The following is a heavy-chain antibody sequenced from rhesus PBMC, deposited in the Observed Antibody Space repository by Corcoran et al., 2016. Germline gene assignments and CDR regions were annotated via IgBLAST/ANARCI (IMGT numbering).Heavy chain of an antibody. CDR2: IEGNMAGT. CDR1: GGSISGSY. V-gene: IGHV4-81*01. Sequence: QVQLQESGAGLVKHSETLSLTCAVSGGSISGSYWSWIRPPPGKGLEWIGNIEGNMAGTNYNPSLYSRVTISKNTSQYQFTLKLGSGTAADTAVYYCGREYSTGCLDSWGQGVVVTVSS. CDR3: GREYSTGCLDS. J-gene: IGHJ6*01. D-gene: IGHD4-23*01.